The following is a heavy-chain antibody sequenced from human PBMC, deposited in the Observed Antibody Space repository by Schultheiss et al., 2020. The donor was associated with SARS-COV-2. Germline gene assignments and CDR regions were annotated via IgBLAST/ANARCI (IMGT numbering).Heavy chain of an antibody. V-gene: IGHV3-7*01. Sequence: GGSLRLSCAASGFTFSSYWMSWVRQAPGKGLEWVANIKCDGSEKYYVDSVKGRLTISRDNAKNTLYLQMNSLRAEDTAVYYCAREGMIVALFDYWGQGTLVTVSS. CDR1: GFTFSSYW. J-gene: IGHJ4*02. CDR3: AREGMIVALFDY. D-gene: IGHD3-22*01. CDR2: IKCDGSEK.